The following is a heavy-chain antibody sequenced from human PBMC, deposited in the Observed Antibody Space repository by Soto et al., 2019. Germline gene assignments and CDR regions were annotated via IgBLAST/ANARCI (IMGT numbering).Heavy chain of an antibody. V-gene: IGHV3-33*01. Sequence: QVQLVESGGGVVQPGRSLRLSCAASGFTFSSYGMHWVRQAPGKGLEWVAVIWYDGSNKYYADSVKGRFTISRDNSKNTLYLQMNSLRAEDTAVYYCARDPYCSSTSCHTGYGMDVWGQGTTVTVSS. CDR1: GFTFSSYG. J-gene: IGHJ6*02. CDR3: ARDPYCSSTSCHTGYGMDV. CDR2: IWYDGSNK. D-gene: IGHD2-2*02.